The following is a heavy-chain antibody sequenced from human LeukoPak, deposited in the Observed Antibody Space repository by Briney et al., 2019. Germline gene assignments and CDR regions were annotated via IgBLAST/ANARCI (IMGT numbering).Heavy chain of an antibody. Sequence: PGRSLRPSCTASGFTFGDYAMGWVRQAPGKGLEWVGFIRSKAYGGTTKYAASVKGRFTISRDDSKSIAYLQMNSLKTEDTAVYYCTSSTSQDYYDSSGYLWVWGQGTLVTVSS. CDR2: IRSKAYGGTT. CDR1: GFTFGDYA. D-gene: IGHD3-22*01. J-gene: IGHJ4*02. V-gene: IGHV3-49*04. CDR3: TSSTSQDYYDSSGYLWV.